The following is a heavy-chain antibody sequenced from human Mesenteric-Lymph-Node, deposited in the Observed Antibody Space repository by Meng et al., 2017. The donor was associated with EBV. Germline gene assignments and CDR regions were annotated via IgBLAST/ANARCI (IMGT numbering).Heavy chain of an antibody. J-gene: IGHJ4*02. Sequence: QAQPQEPCPGLVKPSGTLSLTAADSGGSIRSSNGWSWVRQPPGKGLEWIGEIYHSGSTNYNPSLKSRVTISVDKSKNQFSLKLSSVTAADTAVYYCARGSAVAGIDYWGQGTLVTVSS. D-gene: IGHD6-19*01. CDR3: ARGSAVAGIDY. CDR1: GGSIRSSNG. V-gene: IGHV4-4*02. CDR2: IYHSGST.